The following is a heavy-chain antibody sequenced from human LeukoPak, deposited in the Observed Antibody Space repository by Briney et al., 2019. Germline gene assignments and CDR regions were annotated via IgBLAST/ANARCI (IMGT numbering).Heavy chain of an antibody. CDR1: GGTFSSYA. Sequence: GASVKVSCKASGGTFSSYAISWVRQAPGQELEWMGGIIPIFGTANYAQKFQGRVTITADESTSTAYMELSSLRSEDTAVYYCARDIRGVTTVTNYFDYWGQGTLVTVSS. V-gene: IGHV1-69*13. D-gene: IGHD4-17*01. CDR2: IIPIFGTA. CDR3: ARDIRGVTTVTNYFDY. J-gene: IGHJ4*02.